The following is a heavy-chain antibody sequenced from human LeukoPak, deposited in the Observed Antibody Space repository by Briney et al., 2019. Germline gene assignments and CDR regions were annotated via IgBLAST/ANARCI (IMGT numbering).Heavy chain of an antibody. CDR2: IYPGDSDT. V-gene: IGHV5-51*01. CDR3: ARSLVVVVPAATRARYYYYGMDV. CDR1: GYSFTSYW. D-gene: IGHD2-2*01. Sequence: GESLKISCKGSGYSFTSYWIGWVRQMPGKGLEWMGIIYPGDSDTRYSPSFQGQVTISADKSISTAYLQRSSLKASDTAMYYCARSLVVVVPAATRARYYYYGMDVWGQGTTVTVSS. J-gene: IGHJ6*02.